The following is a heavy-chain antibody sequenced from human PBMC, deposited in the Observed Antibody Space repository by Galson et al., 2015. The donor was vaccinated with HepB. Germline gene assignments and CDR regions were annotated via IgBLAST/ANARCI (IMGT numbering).Heavy chain of an antibody. CDR2: ISSSSNTI. CDR3: AREGLRYFDGRYNWFDP. Sequence: SLRLSCAASGFTFSSYSMNWVRQAPGEGLEWVSYISSSSNTIYYADSVKGRFTISRDNAKNSLFLQMNSLRAEDTAVYYCAREGLRYFDGRYNWFDPWGQGTLVTVSS. V-gene: IGHV3-48*04. D-gene: IGHD3-9*01. CDR1: GFTFSSYS. J-gene: IGHJ5*02.